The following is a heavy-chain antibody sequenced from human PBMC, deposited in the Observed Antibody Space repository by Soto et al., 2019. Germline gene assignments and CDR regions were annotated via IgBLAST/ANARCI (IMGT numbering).Heavy chain of an antibody. J-gene: IGHJ4*02. D-gene: IGHD2-15*01. CDR2: IYWDDDK. V-gene: IGHV2-5*02. CDR3: ALPYCSGGSCYIDY. CDR1: GFSLSTSGVG. Sequence: QITLKESGPTLVKPTQTLTLTCTFSGFSLSTSGVGVGWIRQPPGKALEWLALIYWDDDKRYSPSLKSRLTTTKDTSKNQVVLTMTNMDPVDTATYYCALPYCSGGSCYIDYWGQGTLVTVSS.